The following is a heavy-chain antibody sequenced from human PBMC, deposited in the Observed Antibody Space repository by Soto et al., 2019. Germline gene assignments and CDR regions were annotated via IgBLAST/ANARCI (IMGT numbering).Heavy chain of an antibody. D-gene: IGHD1-1*01. CDR2: ISGSGGTA. V-gene: IGHV3-23*01. CDR1: GFTFSSYA. J-gene: IGHJ4*02. CDR3: AKGRGKNWNFDY. Sequence: EVQLLESGGGSVQPGGSLRLSCAASGFTFSSYAMHWVRRPPGKGLEWVSSISGSGGTAYYADSVKGRFSISRDSLVNTLYLQMNSLRAEDTAVYYCAKGRGKNWNFDYWGQGNLVTVS.